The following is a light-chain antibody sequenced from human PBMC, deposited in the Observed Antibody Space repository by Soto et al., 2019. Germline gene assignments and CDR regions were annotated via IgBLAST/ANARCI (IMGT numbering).Light chain of an antibody. V-gene: IGKV1-6*01. CDR3: LRDYNYPRT. Sequence: AIPMTQSPSSLSASVGDRVTITCRASHGIRNDLGWYQQKPVTATKLLIYGASSLESGVPSRFSGSGSGTDFTLTISSLQPEDLATYYCLRDYNYPRTVGQGTKVEIK. CDR2: GAS. CDR1: HGIRND. J-gene: IGKJ1*01.